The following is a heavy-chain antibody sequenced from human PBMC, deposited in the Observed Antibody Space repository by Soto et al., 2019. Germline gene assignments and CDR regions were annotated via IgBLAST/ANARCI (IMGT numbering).Heavy chain of an antibody. V-gene: IGHV3-30*09. D-gene: IGHD3-10*01. CDR1: GFTFSSYA. J-gene: IGHJ6*02. Sequence: GGSLRLSCAASGFTFSSYAMHWVRQAPGKGLEWVAVISYDGSNKYYADSVKGRFAISRDNSKNTLYLQMNSLRAEDTAVYYCAREGSGSYYLFNYSYGMDVWGQGTTVTVSS. CDR2: ISYDGSNK. CDR3: AREGSGSYYLFNYSYGMDV.